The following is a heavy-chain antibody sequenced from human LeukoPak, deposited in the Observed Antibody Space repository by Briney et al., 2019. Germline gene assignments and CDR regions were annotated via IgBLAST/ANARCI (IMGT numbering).Heavy chain of an antibody. D-gene: IGHD6-13*01. CDR2: IYISGST. V-gene: IGHV4-4*07. CDR3: AREMGGAGRGLDY. J-gene: IGHJ4*02. Sequence: TSETLSLTCTVSGGSINSYYWSWIRQPAGKGLEWIGRIYISGSTNYNPSLRGRVTMSVDMSKNQFSLKVNSVTAADTAVYYCAREMGGAGRGLDYWGQGTMVTVSS. CDR1: GGSINSYY.